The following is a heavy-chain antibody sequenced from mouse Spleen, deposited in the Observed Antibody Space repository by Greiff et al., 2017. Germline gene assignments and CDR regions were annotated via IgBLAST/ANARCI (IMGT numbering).Heavy chain of an antibody. CDR3: ARWGYGREGYFDV. Sequence: VQLQQSGPELVKPGASVKVSCKASGYAFTSYNMYWVKQSHGKSLEWIGYIDPYNGGTSYNQKFKGKATSTVDKSSSTAYMHLNSLTSEDSAVYYCARWGYGREGYFDVWGAGTTVTVSS. CDR2: IDPYNGGT. D-gene: IGHD1-1*01. J-gene: IGHJ1*01. V-gene: IGHV1S135*01. CDR1: GYAFTSYN.